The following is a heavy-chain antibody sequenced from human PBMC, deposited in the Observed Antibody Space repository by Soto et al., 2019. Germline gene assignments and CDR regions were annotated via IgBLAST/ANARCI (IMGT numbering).Heavy chain of an antibody. CDR1: GFTFSSYA. CDR2: VSYDGSNK. Sequence: GGSLRLSCAASGFTFSSYAMHWVRQAPGKGLEWVAVVSYDGSNKYYADSVKGRFTISRDNSKNTLYLQMNTLRAEDTAVYYCARVWPHNTAPDYFDYWGQGTLVTVSS. J-gene: IGHJ4*02. D-gene: IGHD1-1*01. V-gene: IGHV3-30-3*01. CDR3: ARVWPHNTAPDYFDY.